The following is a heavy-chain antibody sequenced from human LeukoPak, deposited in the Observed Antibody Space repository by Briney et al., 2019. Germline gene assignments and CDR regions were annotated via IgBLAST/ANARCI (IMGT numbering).Heavy chain of an antibody. CDR3: ARVRLYNWFDP. D-gene: IGHD4/OR15-4a*01. V-gene: IGHV1-69*04. Sequence: GSSVKVSCKASGGTFSSYAISWVRQAPGQGLEWMGRIIPILGIANYAQKFQGRVTITADKSTSTAYTELSSLRSEDTAVYYCARVRLYNWFDPWGQGTLVTVSS. CDR2: IIPILGIA. J-gene: IGHJ5*02. CDR1: GGTFSSYA.